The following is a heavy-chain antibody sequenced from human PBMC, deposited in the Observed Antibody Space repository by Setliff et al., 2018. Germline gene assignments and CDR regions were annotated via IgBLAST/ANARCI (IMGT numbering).Heavy chain of an antibody. J-gene: IGHJ6*03. CDR2: INPNSGGT. Sequence: ASVKVSCKASGYTFTGYYMHWVRQAPGQGLEWMGWINPNSGGTNYAQKFQGRVTMTRDTSTSTVYMELSSLRSEDTAVYYCAGGQPLVRKYYYYMDVWGKGTTVTVSS. V-gene: IGHV1-2*02. CDR3: AGGQPLVRKYYYYMDV. D-gene: IGHD3-10*01. CDR1: GYTFTGYY.